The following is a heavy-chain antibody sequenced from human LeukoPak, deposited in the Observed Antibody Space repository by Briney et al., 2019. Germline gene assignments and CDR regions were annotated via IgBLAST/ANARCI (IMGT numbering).Heavy chain of an antibody. CDR1: GGSISSSNW. V-gene: IGHV4-4*02. D-gene: IGHD2-15*01. J-gene: IGHJ3*02. Sequence: SETLSLTCAVSGGSISSSNWWSWVRQPPGKGLEWIGEIYHSGSTNYNPSLKSRVTISVDKCKNQFSLKLSSVTAADTAVYYCARDRGCSGGSCYSNDAFDIWGQGTMVTVSS. CDR3: ARDRGCSGGSCYSNDAFDI. CDR2: IYHSGST.